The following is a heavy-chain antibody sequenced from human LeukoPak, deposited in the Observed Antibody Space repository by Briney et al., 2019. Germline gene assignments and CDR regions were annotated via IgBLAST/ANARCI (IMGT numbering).Heavy chain of an antibody. Sequence: GGSLRLSCAASGFTFSDYYMSWIRQAPGKGLEWVSYISSSSSYTNYADSVKGRFTISRDNAKNSLYLQMNSLRAEDTAVYYCARDTVRDYGDYTGIDYWGQGTLVTVSS. D-gene: IGHD4-17*01. CDR2: ISSSSSYT. J-gene: IGHJ4*02. V-gene: IGHV3-11*06. CDR3: ARDTVRDYGDYTGIDY. CDR1: GFTFSDYY.